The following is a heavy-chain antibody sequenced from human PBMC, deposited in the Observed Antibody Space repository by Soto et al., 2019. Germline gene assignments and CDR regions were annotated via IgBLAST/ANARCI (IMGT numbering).Heavy chain of an antibody. V-gene: IGHV3-53*01. Sequence: GGSLRLSCTTSGFTVSSSHMTWGRPAPGKGLEWVTVIYSGGSSYYAVSVQGRFTISRDNSKNTVYLQMNSLRGEDTAMYYCARLGPYGSESYSFRYNWFDPWGQGTLVTVSS. CDR2: IYSGGSS. CDR1: GFTVSSSH. J-gene: IGHJ5*02. D-gene: IGHD3-10*01. CDR3: ARLGPYGSESYSFRYNWFDP.